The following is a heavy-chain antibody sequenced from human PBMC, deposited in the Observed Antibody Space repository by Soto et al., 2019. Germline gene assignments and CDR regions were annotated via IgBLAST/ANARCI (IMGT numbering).Heavy chain of an antibody. CDR2: IYYSGST. Sequence: QVQLQESGPGLVKPSETLSLTCTVSGGSISSYYWSWIRQPPGKGLEWIGYIYYSGSTNYNPYLNSRVTISVDTSKNQFSLKLSSVTAADTAVYYCARVEHTVLFDYWGQGTLVTVSS. D-gene: IGHD2-21*01. J-gene: IGHJ4*02. CDR1: GGSISSYY. CDR3: ARVEHTVLFDY. V-gene: IGHV4-59*01.